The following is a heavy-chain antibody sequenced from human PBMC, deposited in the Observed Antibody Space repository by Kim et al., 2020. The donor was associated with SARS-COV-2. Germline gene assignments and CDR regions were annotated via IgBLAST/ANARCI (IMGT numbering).Heavy chain of an antibody. CDR2: IYSGGST. CDR3: ARVDSSGFYNWFDP. V-gene: IGHV3-53*01. J-gene: IGHJ5*02. Sequence: GGSLRLSCAASGFTVSSNYMSWVRQAPGKGLEWVSVIYSGGSTYYADSVKGRFTISRDNSKNTLYLQMNSLRAEDTAVYYCARVDSSGFYNWFDPWCQGTLVTVSS. CDR1: GFTVSSNY. D-gene: IGHD3-22*01.